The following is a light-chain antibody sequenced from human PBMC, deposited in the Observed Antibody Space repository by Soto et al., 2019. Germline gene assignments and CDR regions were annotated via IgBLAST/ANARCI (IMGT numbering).Light chain of an antibody. CDR3: QQLFNSPIT. CDR2: AAS. CDR1: QVISTS. J-gene: IGKJ5*01. Sequence: DIQLTQSPASLSLSLGESVTITCRASQVISTSLAWYQVKPGKAPKLLIYAASTLESGVPSRFSATVSGTEFSLTITSLQPEDLATYYCQQLFNSPITFGQGTRLEIK. V-gene: IGKV1-9*01.